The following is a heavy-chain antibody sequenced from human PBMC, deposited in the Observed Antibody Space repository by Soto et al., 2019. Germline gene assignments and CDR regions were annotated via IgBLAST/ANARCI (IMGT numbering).Heavy chain of an antibody. D-gene: IGHD6-19*01. Sequence: QVQLVESGGGVVQPGRSPRLSCAASGFTFSSYAMHWVRQAPGKGLEWVAVISYDGSNKYYADSVKGRFTISRDNSKNTLYLQMNSLRAEDTAVYYCARFSGSNTFNLDYWGQGTLVTVSS. J-gene: IGHJ4*02. V-gene: IGHV3-30-3*01. CDR1: GFTFSSYA. CDR2: ISYDGSNK. CDR3: ARFSGSNTFNLDY.